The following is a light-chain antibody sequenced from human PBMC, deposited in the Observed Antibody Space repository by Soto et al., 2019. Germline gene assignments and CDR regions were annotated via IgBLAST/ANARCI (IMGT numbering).Light chain of an antibody. CDR1: QSVSSN. CDR2: GAS. J-gene: IGKJ1*01. Sequence: EIVMTQSPATLSVSPGERATLSCRASQSVSSNLAWYQQKPGQAPRLLIYGASTRATGIPARFSGSGSGTEFTITISSLQSEDFAVYYCQQYNNWPPWTFGQVTKVEIK. CDR3: QQYNNWPPWT. V-gene: IGKV3-15*01.